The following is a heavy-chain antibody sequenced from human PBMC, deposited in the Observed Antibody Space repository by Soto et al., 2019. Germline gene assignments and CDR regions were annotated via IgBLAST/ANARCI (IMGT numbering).Heavy chain of an antibody. D-gene: IGHD1-20*01. CDR3: ARDLMLTPEFHFDY. CDR1: GYTFTSCY. V-gene: IGHV1-46*01. J-gene: IGHJ4*02. CDR2: INPSGGST. Sequence: GASVKVSCKASGYTFTSCYVHWVRQAPGQGLEWLGKINPSGGSTSYAQKFQGRVTMTRDTSTNTVYMELSSLRSEDTAVYYCARDLMLTPEFHFDYWGQGTLGNVSS.